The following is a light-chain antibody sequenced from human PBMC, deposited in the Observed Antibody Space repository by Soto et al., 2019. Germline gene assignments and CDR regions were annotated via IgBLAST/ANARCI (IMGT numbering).Light chain of an antibody. Sequence: DIQVTQSPSSLSASVGDRVTITCRASQDIGNDLGWYQQEPGKAPRRLIYSASNVQSGVPSRFSGSRSGTEFTLTISSLXXXXXXXYHCLQHKTFPWTFGQGTKVEMK. CDR3: LQHKTFPWT. J-gene: IGKJ1*01. CDR1: QDIGND. V-gene: IGKV1-17*01. CDR2: SAS.